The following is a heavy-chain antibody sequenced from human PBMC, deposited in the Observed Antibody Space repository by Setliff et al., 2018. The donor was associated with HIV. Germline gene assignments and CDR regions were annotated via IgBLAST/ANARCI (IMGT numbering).Heavy chain of an antibody. Sequence: GASVKVSCKASGYTFINYHITWVRQAPGQGLEWVGSISASSVNTNYTQGRVTMTTDISTSTAYMELRSLRSDDSAVYFCARDPVSSYYYYMDVWGKGTTVTVSS. CDR3: ARDPVSSYYYYMDV. J-gene: IGHJ6*03. CDR1: GYTFINYH. D-gene: IGHD6-13*01. CDR2: ISASSVNT. V-gene: IGHV1-18*01.